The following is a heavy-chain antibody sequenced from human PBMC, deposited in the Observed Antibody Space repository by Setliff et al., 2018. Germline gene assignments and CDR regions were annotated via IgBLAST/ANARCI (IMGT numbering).Heavy chain of an antibody. V-gene: IGHV4-31*02. D-gene: IGHD3-22*01. CDR2: IYYSGST. J-gene: IGHJ3*02. Sequence: SETLSLTCTVSGGSISSGGYYWSWIRQHPGKGLEWIGYIYYSGSTYYNPSPKSRVAISVDTSKNQFSLKLSSVTAADTAVYYCARVSPYYYDSSGPGAFDIWGQGTMVT. CDR3: ARVSPYYYDSSGPGAFDI. CDR1: GGSISSGGYY.